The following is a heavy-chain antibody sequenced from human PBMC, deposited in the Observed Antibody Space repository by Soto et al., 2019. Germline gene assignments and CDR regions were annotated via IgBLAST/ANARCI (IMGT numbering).Heavy chain of an antibody. CDR1: GYTFTGYY. D-gene: IGHD3-22*01. J-gene: IGHJ4*02. Sequence: RASVKVSCKASGYTFTGYYMHWVRQAPGQGLEWMGWINPNSGGTNYAQKFQGRVTMTRDTSISTAYMELSRLRSDDTAVYYCARVYYDSSGYYSSIDYWGQGTLVTVSS. CDR3: ARVYYDSSGYYSSIDY. CDR2: INPNSGGT. V-gene: IGHV1-2*02.